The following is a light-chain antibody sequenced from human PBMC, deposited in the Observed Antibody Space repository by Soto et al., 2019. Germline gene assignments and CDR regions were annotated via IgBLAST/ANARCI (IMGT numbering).Light chain of an antibody. J-gene: IGLJ1*01. Sequence: QSVLTQPASVSGSPGQSITISCTGTSSDVGSYNLVSWYQQHPGKASKLMIYEGSKRPSGVSNRFSGSKSGNTASLTISGLQAEDEADYYCCSYAGSSTYVFGTGTTVTVL. CDR1: SSDVGSYNL. CDR3: CSYAGSSTYV. CDR2: EGS. V-gene: IGLV2-23*01.